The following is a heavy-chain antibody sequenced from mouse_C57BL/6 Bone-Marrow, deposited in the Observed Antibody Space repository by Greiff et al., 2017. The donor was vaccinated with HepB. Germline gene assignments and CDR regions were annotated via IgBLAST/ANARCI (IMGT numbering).Heavy chain of an antibody. V-gene: IGHV14-4*01. CDR2: IDPENGDT. CDR3: TTPLLRDQQRSYFDY. D-gene: IGHD1-2*01. Sequence: EVQLVESGAELVRPGASVKLSCTASGFNIKDDYMHWVKQRPEQGLEWIGWIDPENGDTEYASKFQGKATITADTSSNTAYLQLSSLTSEDTAVYYCTTPLLRDQQRSYFDYWGQGTTLTVSS. CDR1: GFNIKDDY. J-gene: IGHJ2*01.